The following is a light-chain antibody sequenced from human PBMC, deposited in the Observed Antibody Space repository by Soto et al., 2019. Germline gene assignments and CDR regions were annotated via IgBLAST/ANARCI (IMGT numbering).Light chain of an antibody. CDR3: QVWDSSSDHVV. V-gene: IGLV3-21*04. CDR1: NIGSKS. CDR2: YDS. Sequence: SYELTQPPSVSVAPGKTARITWGGNNIGSKSVHWYQQKPGQAPVLVIYYDSDRPSGIPERFSGSNSGNTATLTISRVEAGDEDDYYCQVWDSSSDHVVFGGGTKLTVL. J-gene: IGLJ2*01.